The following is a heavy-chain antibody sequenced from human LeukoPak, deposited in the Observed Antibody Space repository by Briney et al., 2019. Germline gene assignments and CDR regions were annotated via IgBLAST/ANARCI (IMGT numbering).Heavy chain of an antibody. V-gene: IGHV4-39*07. J-gene: IGHJ6*03. D-gene: IGHD3-22*01. CDR1: GGSISSSSYY. CDR2: IYYSGST. CDR3: ARETYYYDSSGYYAQLVYYYYYMDV. Sequence: PSETLSLTCTVSGGSISSSSYYWGWIRQPPGKGLEWIGSIYYSGSTYYNPSLKSRVTISVDTSKNQFSLKLSSVTAADTAVYYCARETYYYDSSGYYAQLVYYYYYMDVWGKGTTVTISS.